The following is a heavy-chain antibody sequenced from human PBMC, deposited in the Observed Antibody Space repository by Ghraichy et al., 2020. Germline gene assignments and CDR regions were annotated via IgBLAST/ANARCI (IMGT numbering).Heavy chain of an antibody. D-gene: IGHD6-19*01. CDR2: ISYDGSNK. V-gene: IGHV3-30*18. CDR3: AKTARPSGSVYYGMDV. CDR1: GFTFSSYG. J-gene: IGHJ6*02. Sequence: GGSLRLSCAASGFTFSSYGMHWVRQAPGKGLEWVAVISYDGSNKYYADSVKGRFTISRDNSKNTLYLQMNSLRAEDTAVYYCAKTARPSGSVYYGMDVWGQGTTVTVSS.